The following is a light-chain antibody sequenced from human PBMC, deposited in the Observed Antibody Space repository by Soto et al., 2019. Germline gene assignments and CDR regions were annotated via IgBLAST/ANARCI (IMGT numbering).Light chain of an antibody. J-gene: IGKJ5*01. V-gene: IGKV1-39*01. CDR1: QSISIY. CDR3: QQSYITPYT. Sequence: DIQMTQSPSSLSASLGDRVTISCRASQSISIYLNWYQQKTGQAPKLLIYAASTLQSGVPSSFSGSGSGTDFTLTISSLQPEDFATYYCQQSYITPYTFGQGTRVDIK. CDR2: AAS.